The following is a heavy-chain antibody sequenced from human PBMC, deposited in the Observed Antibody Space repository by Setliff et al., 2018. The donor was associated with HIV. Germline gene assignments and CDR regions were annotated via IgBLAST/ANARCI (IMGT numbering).Heavy chain of an antibody. Sequence: RASVKVSCKASGGTFSSYAISWVRQAPGQGLEWMGGIIPILGIANYARKFQGRVTITADKSTSTAYMELSSLRSEDTAVYYCARGAIAVAGDFFDCWGQGTLVTVSS. D-gene: IGHD6-19*01. V-gene: IGHV1-69*10. CDR1: GGTFSSYA. J-gene: IGHJ4*02. CDR3: ARGAIAVAGDFFDC. CDR2: IIPILGIA.